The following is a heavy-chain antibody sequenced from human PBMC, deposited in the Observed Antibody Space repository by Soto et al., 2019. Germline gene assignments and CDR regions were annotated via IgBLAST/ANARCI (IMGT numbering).Heavy chain of an antibody. CDR3: AKDLGHGGRGAFDI. J-gene: IGHJ3*02. V-gene: IGHV3-30*18. Sequence: QVQLVESGGGVVQPGRSLRLSCAASGFTFSSYGMHWVRQAPGKGLEWVAVISYDGSNKYYADSVKGRFTISRDNSKNTLYLQMNSLRAEAPAVYYCAKDLGHGGRGAFDIWGQGTMVTVSS. CDR1: GFTFSSYG. D-gene: IGHD7-27*01. CDR2: ISYDGSNK.